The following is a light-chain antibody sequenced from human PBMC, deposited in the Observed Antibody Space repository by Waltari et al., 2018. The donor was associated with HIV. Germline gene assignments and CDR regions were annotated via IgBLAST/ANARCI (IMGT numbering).Light chain of an antibody. Sequence: NFMLTQPHSVSESPEKTVTISCTRTSGSIASHYVPWLQQRPGKAPTTNLYEDYQSHSGVPDRFSGTLDESSNSASLTISGVKTEDEADYYCQSFDTNNHWVFGGGTRLTVL. CDR2: EDY. V-gene: IGLV6-57*03. CDR3: QSFDTNNHWV. CDR1: SGSIASHY. J-gene: IGLJ3*02.